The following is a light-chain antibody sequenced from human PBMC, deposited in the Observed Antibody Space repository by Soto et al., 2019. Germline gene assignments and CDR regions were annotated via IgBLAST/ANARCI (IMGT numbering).Light chain of an antibody. J-gene: IGLJ1*01. V-gene: IGLV2-14*01. CDR2: EVS. Sequence: QSALTQPASVSGSPGQSITISCTGTSSDVGGYNYVSWYQQHPGKAPKLMIYEVSNRPSGVSNRFSGSKYGNTASLNISGLQAEDEADYYCSSYTSSSNPNYVFGTGTKVTVX. CDR3: SSYTSSSNPNYV. CDR1: SSDVGGYNY.